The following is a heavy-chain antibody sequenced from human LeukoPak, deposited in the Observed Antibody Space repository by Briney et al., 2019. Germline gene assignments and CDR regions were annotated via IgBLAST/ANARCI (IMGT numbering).Heavy chain of an antibody. J-gene: IGHJ6*02. Sequence: GASVKVSCKASGYTFTSYDINWVRQATGQGLEWMGWISAYNGNTNYAQKLQGRVTMTTDTSTSTAYMELRSLRSDDTAVYYCARDGNYYDSSGYYYYYYGMDVWGQGTTVTVSS. CDR1: GYTFTSYD. V-gene: IGHV1-18*01. CDR2: ISAYNGNT. CDR3: ARDGNYYDSSGYYYYYYGMDV. D-gene: IGHD3-22*01.